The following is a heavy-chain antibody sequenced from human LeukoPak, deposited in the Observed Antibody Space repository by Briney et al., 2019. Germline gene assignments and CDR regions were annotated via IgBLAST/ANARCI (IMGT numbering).Heavy chain of an antibody. CDR3: ARDLTLAAAGTEGGY. CDR1: GGSISSYY. Sequence: PSETLSLTCTVSGGSISSYYWSWIRQPPGKGLEWIGYIYDSGSTNYNPSLKSRVTISVDTSKNQFSLKLSSVTAADTAVYYCARDLTLAAAGTEGGYWGQGTLVTVSS. D-gene: IGHD6-13*01. V-gene: IGHV4-59*01. J-gene: IGHJ4*02. CDR2: IYDSGST.